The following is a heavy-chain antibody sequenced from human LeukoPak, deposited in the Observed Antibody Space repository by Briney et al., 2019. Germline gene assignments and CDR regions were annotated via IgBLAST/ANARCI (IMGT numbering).Heavy chain of an antibody. D-gene: IGHD1-26*01. CDR2: IKQDGSEK. V-gene: IGHV3-7*01. Sequence: GRSLRLSCAASGFTSSSYWMSWVRQAPGKGLEWVANIKQDGSEKDYLGSVKGRFTISRDNAKKSLYLQMNSLRAEDTAVYYCYVGPTDYWGQGTLVTVSS. CDR3: YVGPTDY. J-gene: IGHJ4*02. CDR1: GFTSSSYW.